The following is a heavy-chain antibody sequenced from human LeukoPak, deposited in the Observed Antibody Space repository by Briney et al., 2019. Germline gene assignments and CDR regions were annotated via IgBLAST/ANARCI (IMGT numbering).Heavy chain of an antibody. Sequence: ASVKVSCKASGYTFTSYDINWVRQATGQGLEWMGWMNANSGNTGYAQKFQGRVTMTRNTSISTAYMELSSLRSEDTAVYYCARGGLRYFDWLASTPYYYGMDVWGQGTTVTVSS. V-gene: IGHV1-8*01. D-gene: IGHD3-9*01. CDR3: ARGGLRYFDWLASTPYYYGMDV. J-gene: IGHJ6*02. CDR1: GYTFTSYD. CDR2: MNANSGNT.